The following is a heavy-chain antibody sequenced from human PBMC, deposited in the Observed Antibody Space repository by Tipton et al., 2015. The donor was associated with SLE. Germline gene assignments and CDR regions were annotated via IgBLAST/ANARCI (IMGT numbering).Heavy chain of an antibody. CDR2: TYYSGSI. CDR1: GGSISSYY. D-gene: IGHD5-24*01. Sequence: TLSLTCTVSGGSISSYYWSWIRQPPGKGLEWIGYTYYSGSINYNPSLKSRVTISADTSNKQFSLKLTSVTAADTAVYYCARLAESPGYFDLWGRGTLVTVSS. CDR3: ARLAESPGYFDL. V-gene: IGHV4-59*12. J-gene: IGHJ2*01.